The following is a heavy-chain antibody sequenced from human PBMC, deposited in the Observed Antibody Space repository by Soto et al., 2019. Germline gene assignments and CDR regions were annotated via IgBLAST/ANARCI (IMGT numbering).Heavy chain of an antibody. J-gene: IGHJ4*02. CDR3: AKDHHYDFWSGYYTPLFDY. D-gene: IGHD3-3*01. V-gene: IGHV3-30*18. CDR1: GFTFSSYG. Sequence: GGSLRLSCAASGFTFSSYGMHWVRQAPGKGLEWVAVISYDGSNKYYADSVKGRFTISRDNSKNTLYLQMNSLRAEDTAVYYCAKDHHYDFWSGYYTPLFDYWGQGTLVTVSS. CDR2: ISYDGSNK.